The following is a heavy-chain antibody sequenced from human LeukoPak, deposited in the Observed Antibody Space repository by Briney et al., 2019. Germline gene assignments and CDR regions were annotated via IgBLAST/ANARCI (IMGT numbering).Heavy chain of an antibody. V-gene: IGHV5-51*01. Sequence: GESLKIYCKGSGYSFTSYWIGWVRQMPGKGLEWMGIIFSGDSDTRYSPSFQGQVTISADKSIRTAYLQWSSLKASDTAMYYCARNGYYDSSGPTPPFDYWGQGTLVTVSS. J-gene: IGHJ4*02. CDR3: ARNGYYDSSGPTPPFDY. CDR1: GYSFTSYW. CDR2: IFSGDSDT. D-gene: IGHD3-22*01.